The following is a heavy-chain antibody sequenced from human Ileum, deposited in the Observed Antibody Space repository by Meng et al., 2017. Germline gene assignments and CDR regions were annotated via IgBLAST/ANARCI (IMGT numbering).Heavy chain of an antibody. D-gene: IGHD3-10*01. V-gene: IGHV4-4*02. Sequence: ESGPVLVHPSGTLVLPCAFSGSSLSSSNWWSWLRQPPGKGLEWIGEIYHSGRPNYNPSLKSRVTISVDKSKNQFSLKLSSVTAADTAVYYCATTMVRGVSGGYFDYWGQGTLVTVSS. CDR3: ATTMVRGVSGGYFDY. CDR2: IYHSGRP. J-gene: IGHJ4*02. CDR1: GSSLSSSNW.